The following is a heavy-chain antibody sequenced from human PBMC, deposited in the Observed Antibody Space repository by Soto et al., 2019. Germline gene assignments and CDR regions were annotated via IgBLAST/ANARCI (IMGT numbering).Heavy chain of an antibody. Sequence: SETLSLTCIISGDSTSNYYWSWIRQSPGKGLEWIGYISYSGNSNYNPSLKSRVTISVDTSKDQLSLKVTSVTAADTAMYYCVCLRGKRGSPIDYLGQGTQVTVSS. CDR2: ISYSGNS. J-gene: IGHJ4*02. V-gene: IGHV4-59*01. D-gene: IGHD2-15*01. CDR3: VCLRGKRGSPIDY. CDR1: GDSTSNYY.